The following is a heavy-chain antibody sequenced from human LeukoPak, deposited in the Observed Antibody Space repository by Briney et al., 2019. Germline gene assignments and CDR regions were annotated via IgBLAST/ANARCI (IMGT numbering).Heavy chain of an antibody. V-gene: IGHV3-23*01. D-gene: IGHD4-11*01. Sequence: GGSLRLSCAASGFTFGSYGMHWVRQAPGKGLEWVSGINYSGGHKYYADSVKGRFTISRDSSKNTLSLQMNSLTTEDTAVYYCAKDDSMTLDHFDYWGQGALVTVSS. CDR2: INYSGGHK. CDR1: GFTFGSYG. J-gene: IGHJ4*02. CDR3: AKDDSMTLDHFDY.